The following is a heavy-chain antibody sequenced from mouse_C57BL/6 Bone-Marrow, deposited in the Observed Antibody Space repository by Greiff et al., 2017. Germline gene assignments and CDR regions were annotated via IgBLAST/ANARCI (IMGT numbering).Heavy chain of an antibody. V-gene: IGHV1-81*01. D-gene: IGHD2-13*01. CDR3: ARSFDGDYDAMDY. CDR1: GYTFTSYG. CDR2: IYPRSGNT. J-gene: IGHJ4*01. Sequence: VQLQESGAELARPGASVKLSCKASGYTFTSYGISWVKQRTGQGLEWIGEIYPRSGNTYYNEKFKGKATLTADKSSSTAYMELRSVTSEDSAVYFCARSFDGDYDAMDYWGQGTSVTVSS.